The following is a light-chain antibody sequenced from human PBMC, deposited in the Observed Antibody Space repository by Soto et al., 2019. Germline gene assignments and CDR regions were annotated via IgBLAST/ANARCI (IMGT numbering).Light chain of an antibody. CDR1: GNAVSYQL. V-gene: IGLV2-23*02. CDR2: NVT. J-gene: IGLJ1*01. CDR3: CSFVGVTNDV. Sequence: QSALTQPASVSGSPGQSINISCSGNAVSYQLVSWYQQQPGKAPKLILYNVTRRPSGVSNRFSGFKSGTTASLKITGLQAEDEADYYCCSFVGVTNDVFGNGTKLTVL.